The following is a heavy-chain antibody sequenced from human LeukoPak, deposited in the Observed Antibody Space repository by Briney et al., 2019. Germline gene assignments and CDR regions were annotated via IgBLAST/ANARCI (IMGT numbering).Heavy chain of an antibody. Sequence: GGSLRLSCAASGFTFSSYGMHWVRRAPGKGLEWVAVISYDGSNKYYADSVKGRFTISRDNSKNKLYMQMNRLRAEDRAVYYCAKVKAPYCSGGSCYSRGYYYYGMDVWGQGTTDTVSS. CDR3: AKVKAPYCSGGSCYSRGYYYYGMDV. CDR1: GFTFSSYG. V-gene: IGHV3-30*18. J-gene: IGHJ6*02. CDR2: ISYDGSNK. D-gene: IGHD2-15*01.